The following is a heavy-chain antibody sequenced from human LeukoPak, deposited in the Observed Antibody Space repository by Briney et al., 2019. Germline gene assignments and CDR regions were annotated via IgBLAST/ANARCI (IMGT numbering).Heavy chain of an antibody. CDR1: GGSISSSSYY. J-gene: IGHJ4*02. D-gene: IGHD3-3*01. V-gene: IGHV4-39*01. Sequence: PSETLSHTCTVSGGSISSSSYYWGWIRQPPGKGLEWIGSIYYSGSTYYNPSLKSRVTISVDTSKNQFSLRLSSVPAADTAVYSCARYDLWSGMDPYYFDYWGQGTLVTVSS. CDR2: IYYSGST. CDR3: ARYDLWSGMDPYYFDY.